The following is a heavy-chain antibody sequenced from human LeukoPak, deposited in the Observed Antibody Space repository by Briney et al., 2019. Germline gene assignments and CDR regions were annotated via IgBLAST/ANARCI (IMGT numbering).Heavy chain of an antibody. D-gene: IGHD4-17*01. CDR2: ISYGGDNT. Sequence: PGGSLRLSCADSGFSFTDYAMSWVRQAPGKGLEWVSGISYGGDNTYYADSVKGRFTISRDDPRNTLNLALNSLRAEDTAVYYCAKDPHLYVDYVGGYQFEYWGQGPLVTVSS. CDR1: GFSFTDYA. V-gene: IGHV3-23*01. J-gene: IGHJ4*02. CDR3: AKDPHLYVDYVGGYQFEY.